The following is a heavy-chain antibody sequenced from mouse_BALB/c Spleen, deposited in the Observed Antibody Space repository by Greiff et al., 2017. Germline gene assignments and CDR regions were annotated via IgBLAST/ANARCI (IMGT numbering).Heavy chain of an antibody. J-gene: IGHJ1*01. CDR2: ISYSGST. V-gene: IGHV3-8*02. Sequence: EVQLKQSGPSLVKPSQTLSLTCSVTGDSITSGYWNWIRKFPGNKLEYMGYISYSGSTYYNPSLKSRISITRDTSKNQYYLQLNSVTTEDTATYYCARSHYYGSSPHRYFDVWGAGTTVTVSS. CDR1: GDSITSGY. D-gene: IGHD1-1*01. CDR3: ARSHYYGSSPHRYFDV.